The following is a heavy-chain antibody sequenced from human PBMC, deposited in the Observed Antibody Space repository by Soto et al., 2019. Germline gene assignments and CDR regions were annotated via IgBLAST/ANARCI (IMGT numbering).Heavy chain of an antibody. J-gene: IGHJ4*02. CDR3: ARVPLPGVAVSDVYYYDS. CDR1: SGSVSSPTNY. Sequence: SETLSLTRTVSSGSVSSPTNYWSWLRQPPGKGLDWIAYVYYSGTTYQNPSLQGRVTVSVDRSSNQCSLGLSSVTAADSAVYYCARVPLPGVAVSDVYYYDSWGPGTQVNVSS. V-gene: IGHV4-61*01. D-gene: IGHD6-19*01. CDR2: VYYSGTT.